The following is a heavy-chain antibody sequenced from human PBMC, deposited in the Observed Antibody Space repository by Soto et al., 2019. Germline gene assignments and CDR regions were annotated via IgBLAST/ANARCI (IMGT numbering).Heavy chain of an antibody. CDR2: IYYSGTT. CDR1: GGSISSGGYY. J-gene: IGHJ3*02. Sequence: QVQLQESGPGLVKPSQTLSLTCTVSGGSISSGGYYWSWIRQNPGKGLECIGYIYYSGTTNYNPSLKSRLTISVDTSKNQFSLKLNSMTAADTAVYYCARDEPATEAFDIWGQGTMVTVSS. V-gene: IGHV4-31*03. CDR3: ARDEPATEAFDI. D-gene: IGHD5-12*01.